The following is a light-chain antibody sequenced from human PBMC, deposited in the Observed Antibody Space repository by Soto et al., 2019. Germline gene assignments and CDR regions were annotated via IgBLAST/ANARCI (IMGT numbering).Light chain of an antibody. CDR3: QQYHNLWA. CDR2: RAS. V-gene: IGKV3-15*01. CDR1: QNIYSN. J-gene: IGKJ4*01. Sequence: IPLTQSPATVSVSRGETVTLSCRASQNIYSNLGWYQQRPGQAPRLIIYRASTRATGIPARFSGSGSGTEFTLTINSLQSEDFAVYYCQQYHNLWAFGRGTKVDIK.